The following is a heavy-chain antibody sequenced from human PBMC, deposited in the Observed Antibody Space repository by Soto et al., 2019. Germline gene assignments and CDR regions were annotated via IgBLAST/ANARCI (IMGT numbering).Heavy chain of an antibody. J-gene: IGHJ4*02. CDR1: GCTLRFYS. D-gene: IGHD1-1*01. Sequence: PGGSLRLSCAASGCTLRFYSMNCVRQAPGKGLEWISYITSTSSAINYADSVRGRFTISRDNAMRSLFLHMNSLRDEDTAVYYCARDGKGAAYTHGPYYFDYWGQGALVTVSS. V-gene: IGHV3-48*02. CDR2: ITSTSSAI. CDR3: ARDGKGAAYTHGPYYFDY.